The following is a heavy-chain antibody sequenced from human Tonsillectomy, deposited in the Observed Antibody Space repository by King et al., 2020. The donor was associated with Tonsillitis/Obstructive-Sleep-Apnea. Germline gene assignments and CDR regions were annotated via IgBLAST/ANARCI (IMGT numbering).Heavy chain of an antibody. D-gene: IGHD1-1*01. J-gene: IGHJ4*02. V-gene: IGHV3-30*01. Sequence: VQLVESGGGVFQTGRSLRLSCAASGFTFSSYSMHCVRQAPGKGLEWVAVITSDGSNKYYSDSGKGRFTISRDNSKNTLYLQMNSLRAEDTAVYYCARDESVAGVHWGQGTLVTVSS. CDR2: ITSDGSNK. CDR3: ARDESVAGVH. CDR1: GFTFSSYS.